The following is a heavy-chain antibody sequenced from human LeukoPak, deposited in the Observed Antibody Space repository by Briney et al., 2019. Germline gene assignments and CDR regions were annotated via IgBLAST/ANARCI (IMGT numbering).Heavy chain of an antibody. CDR1: GFTFSSYG. Sequence: GGSLRLSCAASGFTFSSYGMHWVRHAPGKGQEWVAVISYDGSNNYYADTVKGRFTISRDNSKNTLYLQMNSLRAEDTAVYYCAKVRQWLMPDYWGQGTLVTVSS. V-gene: IGHV3-30*18. J-gene: IGHJ4*02. CDR3: AKVRQWLMPDY. D-gene: IGHD6-19*01. CDR2: ISYDGSNN.